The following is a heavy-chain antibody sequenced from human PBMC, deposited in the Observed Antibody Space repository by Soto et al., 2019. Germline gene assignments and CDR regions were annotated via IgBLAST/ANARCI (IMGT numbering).Heavy chain of an antibody. V-gene: IGHV3-23*05. CDR1: GFTFSIYA. J-gene: IGHJ4*02. D-gene: IGHD5-18*01. Sequence: EVQLLESGGGLVQPGGSLRLSCAASGFTFSIYAMSWVRQAPGKGLVWVSTIDNSGGTTYYADSVKGRFTISRDMSKNTLYLQMNSLRAAETAVYYCAKIRDTKMDMNFAYWGQGTVVTVSS. CDR2: IDNSGGTT. CDR3: AKIRDTKMDMNFAY.